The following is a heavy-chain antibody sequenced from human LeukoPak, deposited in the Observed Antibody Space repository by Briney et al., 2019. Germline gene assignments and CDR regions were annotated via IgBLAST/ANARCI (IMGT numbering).Heavy chain of an antibody. CDR3: AREAYGDYVPDYFDY. J-gene: IGHJ4*02. V-gene: IGHV1-18*01. CDR2: ISAYNGNT. CDR1: GYTFTSYG. Sequence: GASVKVSCKASGYTFTSYGISWVQQAPGQGLEWMGWISAYNGNTNYAQKLQGRVTMTTDTSTSTAYMELRSLRSDDTAVYYCAREAYGDYVPDYFDYWGQGTLVTVSS. D-gene: IGHD4-17*01.